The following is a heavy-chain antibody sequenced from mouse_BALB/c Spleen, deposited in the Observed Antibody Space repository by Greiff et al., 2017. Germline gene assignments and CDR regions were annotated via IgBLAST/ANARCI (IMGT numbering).Heavy chain of an antibody. Sequence: VQLKESGPSLVKPSQTLSLTCSVTGDSITSGYWNWIRKFPGNKLEYMGYISYSGSTYYNPSLKSRISITRDTSKNQYYLQLNSVTTEDTATYYCARYDYGSSRYYFDYWGQGTTLTVSS. CDR3: ARYDYGSSRYYFDY. V-gene: IGHV3-8*02. D-gene: IGHD1-1*01. CDR2: ISYSGST. CDR1: GDSITSGY. J-gene: IGHJ2*01.